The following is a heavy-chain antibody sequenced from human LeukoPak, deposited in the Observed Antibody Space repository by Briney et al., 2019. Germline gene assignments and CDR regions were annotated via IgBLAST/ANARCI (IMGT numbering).Heavy chain of an antibody. CDR3: ARDGGVSRYYYYMDV. D-gene: IGHD2-8*02. CDR1: GFTFSSYW. V-gene: IGHV4-59*01. Sequence: RSGGSLRLSCAASGFTFSSYWMSWVRQPPGKGLEWIGYIYYSGSTNYNPSLKSRVTISVDTSKNQFSLKLSSVTAADTAVYYCARDGGVSRYYYYMDVWGKGTTVTISS. J-gene: IGHJ6*03. CDR2: IYYSGST.